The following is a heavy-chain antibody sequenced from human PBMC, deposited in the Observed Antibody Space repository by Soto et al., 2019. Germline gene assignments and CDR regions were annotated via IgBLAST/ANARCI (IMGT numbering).Heavy chain of an antibody. CDR1: GSPLRNHS. Sequence: QVQLVQAWAWVKEPGSSGKVFRKASGSPLRNHSINWVRTAPGPGLEWMGGIIPIFGTANYAQKFQGRVTITADKSTSTAYMELSSLRSEDTAVYYCARDQGESAFDIWGQGTMVTVSS. V-gene: IGHV1-69*06. CDR3: ARDQGESAFDI. J-gene: IGHJ3*02. CDR2: IIPIFGTA.